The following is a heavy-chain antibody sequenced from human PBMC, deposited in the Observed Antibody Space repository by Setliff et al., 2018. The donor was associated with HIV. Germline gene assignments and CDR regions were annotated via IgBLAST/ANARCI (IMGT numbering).Heavy chain of an antibody. D-gene: IGHD3-9*01. J-gene: IGHJ4*02. CDR2: IYSSGST. CDR3: VRERDDLTGYYQDY. CDR1: GGSMSGYY. V-gene: IGHV4-4*07. Sequence: SETLSLTCSVSGGSMSGYYWNWIRQPAGKGLEWIGRIYSSGSTNYNPSLKSRVTISVDTSKNQFSLKLSSVTAADTAVYYCVRERDDLTGYYQDYWGQGTLVTVSS.